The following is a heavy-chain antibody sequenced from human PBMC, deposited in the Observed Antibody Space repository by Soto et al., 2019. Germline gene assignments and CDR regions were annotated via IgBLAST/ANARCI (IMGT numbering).Heavy chain of an antibody. CDR1: GGTFSSYA. CDR3: AEVTDRVGATSWFDP. V-gene: IGHV1-69*01. J-gene: IGHJ5*02. D-gene: IGHD1-26*01. CDR2: IIPIFGTA. Sequence: QVQLVQSGAEVKKPGSSVKVSCKASGGTFSSYAISWVRQAPGQGLEWMGGIIPIFGTANYAQKFQGRVTITADESTSTAYMELSGLRSEDTAVYYCAEVTDRVGATSWFDPWGQGTLVTVSS.